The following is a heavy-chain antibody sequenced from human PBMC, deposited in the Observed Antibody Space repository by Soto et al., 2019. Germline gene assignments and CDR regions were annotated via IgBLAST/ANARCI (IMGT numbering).Heavy chain of an antibody. J-gene: IGHJ5*02. CDR1: GYSISSGDY. CDR3: ASGGFPAFDP. D-gene: IGHD3-16*01. V-gene: IGHV4-38-2*01. Sequence: QVQLQESGPGLVKPSETLSLTCAVSGYSISSGDYWGWIRQPPGKGLEWIGSIYHSGSTYYNPSLKSRVTISVDTSKNQFSLKLSSVTAADTAVYYCASGGFPAFDPWGQGTLVTVSS. CDR2: IYHSGST.